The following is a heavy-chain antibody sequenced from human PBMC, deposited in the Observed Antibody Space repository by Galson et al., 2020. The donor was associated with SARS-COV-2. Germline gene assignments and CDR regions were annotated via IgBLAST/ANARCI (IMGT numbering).Heavy chain of an antibody. CDR1: GGSISSSSYY. Sequence: SETLSLTCTVSGGSISSSSYYWGWIRQPPGKGLEWIGSIYYSGSTYYNPSLKSRVTISVDTSKNQFSLKLSSVTAADTAVYYCARHLPQWLEAANWCDPGGQGTLVTVSS. J-gene: IGHJ5*02. CDR2: IYYSGST. CDR3: ARHLPQWLEAANWCDP. V-gene: IGHV4-39*01. D-gene: IGHD6-19*01.